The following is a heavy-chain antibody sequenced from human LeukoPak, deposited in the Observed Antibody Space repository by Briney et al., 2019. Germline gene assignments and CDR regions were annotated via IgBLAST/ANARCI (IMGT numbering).Heavy chain of an antibody. V-gene: IGHV1-2*02. CDR1: GNTFAGYY. CDR3: ARGPIGGLRKGFDI. D-gene: IGHD1-26*01. Sequence: ASVKVSCKASGNTFAGYYVHWVRQAPGQGLEWMGWINTHNGATNYAQHFQGRLTMTTDTAVTTAYMDLDGHISDDAAVYFCARGPIGGLRKGFDIWGQGTLVTVSS. CDR2: INTHNGAT. J-gene: IGHJ4*02.